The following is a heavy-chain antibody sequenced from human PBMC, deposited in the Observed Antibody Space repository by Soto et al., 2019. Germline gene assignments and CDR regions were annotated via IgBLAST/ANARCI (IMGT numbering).Heavy chain of an antibody. CDR1: GFTFSSYG. D-gene: IGHD2-15*01. Sequence: GGSLRLSCAASGFTFSSYGMHWVRQAPGKGLEWVAVIWYDGSNKYYADSVKGRFTISRDNSKNTLYLQMNSLRAEDTAVYYCARDYCSGGSCYNYYYYGMDVWGQGTTVTVSS. CDR2: IWYDGSNK. CDR3: ARDYCSGGSCYNYYYYGMDV. J-gene: IGHJ6*02. V-gene: IGHV3-33*01.